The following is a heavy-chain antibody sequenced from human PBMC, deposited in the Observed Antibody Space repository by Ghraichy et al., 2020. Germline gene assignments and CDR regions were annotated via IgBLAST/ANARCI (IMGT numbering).Heavy chain of an antibody. J-gene: IGHJ4*02. Sequence: ASVKVSCKASGYTFTSYAMHWVRQAPGQRLEWMGWINAGNGNTKYSQKFQGRVTITRDTSASTAYMELSSLRSEDTAVYYCARDLLQYGSGSYYPDYWGQGTLVTVSS. V-gene: IGHV1-3*01. CDR1: GYTFTSYA. D-gene: IGHD3-10*01. CDR2: INAGNGNT. CDR3: ARDLLQYGSGSYYPDY.